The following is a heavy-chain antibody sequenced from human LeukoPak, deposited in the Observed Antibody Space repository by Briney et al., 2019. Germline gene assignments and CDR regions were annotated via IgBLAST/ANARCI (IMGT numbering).Heavy chain of an antibody. CDR3: ARGDPADFDY. CDR2: IYYSGSP. D-gene: IGHD5-24*01. J-gene: IGHJ4*02. V-gene: IGHV4-31*03. Sequence: PSQTLSLTCTASGGSISRGGYYWSWIRHRPGKGLEWIGFIYYSGSPNYNPSLKSRGTISVDTSKNQFSLKLTSVTVADTAVYYCARGDPADFDYWGQGTLVTVSS. CDR1: GGSISRGGYY.